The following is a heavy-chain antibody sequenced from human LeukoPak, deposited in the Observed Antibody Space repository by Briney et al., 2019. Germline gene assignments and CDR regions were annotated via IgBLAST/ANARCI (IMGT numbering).Heavy chain of an antibody. CDR1: GFIFSHYG. D-gene: IGHD2-15*01. Sequence: GGSLRLSCAASGFIFSHYGMHWVRQAPGKGLEWVAVIQNDASTENFADSVKGRFTISRDNSKNTVFLQMNSLRVEDTAVYYCAKVVVNKGYYYYFGMDVWGQGTTVTVSS. V-gene: IGHV3-30*02. CDR3: AKVVVNKGYYYYFGMDV. J-gene: IGHJ6*02. CDR2: IQNDASTE.